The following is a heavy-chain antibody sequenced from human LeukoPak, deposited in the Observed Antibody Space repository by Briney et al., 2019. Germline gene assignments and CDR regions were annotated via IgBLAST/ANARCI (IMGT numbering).Heavy chain of an antibody. V-gene: IGHV4-39*01. CDR2: IYYSGST. CDR3: ATPSSTIFGVVTGYDY. CDR1: GGSISSSSYY. Sequence: PSETLSLTCTVSGGSISSSSYYWGWIRQPPGKGLEWIGSIYYSGSTYYNPSLKSRVTISVDTSKNQFSLKLSSVTAADTAVYYCATPSSTIFGVVTGYDYWGQGTLVTVSS. J-gene: IGHJ4*02. D-gene: IGHD3-3*01.